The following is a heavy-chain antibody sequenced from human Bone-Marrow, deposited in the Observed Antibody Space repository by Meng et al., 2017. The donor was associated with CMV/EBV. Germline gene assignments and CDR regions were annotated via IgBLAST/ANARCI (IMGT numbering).Heavy chain of an antibody. Sequence: GGSLRLSCAASGFTFSSYSMNWVRQAPGKGLEWVSSISSSSSYIYYADSVKGRFTISRDNAKNSLYLQMNSLRAEDTAVYYRARADSTIFGVVIIRDGAFDIWGQGAMVTVSS. CDR1: GFTFSSYS. D-gene: IGHD3-3*01. CDR2: ISSSSSYI. J-gene: IGHJ3*02. CDR3: ARADSTIFGVVIIRDGAFDI. V-gene: IGHV3-21*01.